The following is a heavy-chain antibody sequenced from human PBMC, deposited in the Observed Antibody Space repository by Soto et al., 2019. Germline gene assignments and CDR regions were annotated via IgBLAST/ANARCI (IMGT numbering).Heavy chain of an antibody. D-gene: IGHD5-12*01. Sequence: GGSLRLSCAASGFTVSSNYMSWVRQAPGKGLEWVSVIYSGGSTHYADSVKGRFTISRDNSKNTLYFQMNSLRAEDTAVYFCARDLYSGYVGGYYYYYGMDVWGQGTTVTVSS. CDR2: IYSGGST. CDR1: GFTVSSNY. J-gene: IGHJ6*02. V-gene: IGHV3-53*01. CDR3: ARDLYSGYVGGYYYYYGMDV.